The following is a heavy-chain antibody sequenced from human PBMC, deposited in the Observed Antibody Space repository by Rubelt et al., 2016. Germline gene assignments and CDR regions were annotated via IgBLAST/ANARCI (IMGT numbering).Heavy chain of an antibody. Sequence: GSLRLSCAASGFSFGIYSMIWIRQAPGKGLEWVSSIDNSGGRVFYADSVKGRFTNYRDNARNSLYLQMNSLRAEDTAVYYCASNTGYSSSFDIWGQGTMVTVSS. V-gene: IGHV3-21*06. D-gene: IGHD6-13*01. CDR2: IDNSGGRV. CDR1: GFSFGIYS. CDR3: ASNTGYSSSFDI. J-gene: IGHJ3*02.